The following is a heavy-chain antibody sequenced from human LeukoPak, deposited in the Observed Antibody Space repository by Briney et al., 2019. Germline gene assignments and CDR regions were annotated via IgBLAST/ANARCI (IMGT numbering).Heavy chain of an antibody. CDR1: GLTFSILG. V-gene: IGHV3-33*01. CDR3: TADGCGGTCYFDH. J-gene: IGHJ4*02. CDR2: KWYDGSDK. Sequence: GESLRLSCAASGLTFSILGMQWVRQAPGKVREWVGLKWYDGSDKYYADSVRGRFTITRDNAKNMLYLQMNSLGVEDTAVYYCTADGCGGTCYFDHWGQGALVTVSS. D-gene: IGHD2-15*01.